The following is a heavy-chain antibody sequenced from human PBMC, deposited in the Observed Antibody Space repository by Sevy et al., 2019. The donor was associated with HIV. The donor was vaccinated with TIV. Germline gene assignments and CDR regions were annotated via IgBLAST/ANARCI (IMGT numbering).Heavy chain of an antibody. D-gene: IGHD2-2*01. CDR2: ISNSATTT. CDR3: ARDHTKLGYCSSTSCPADFDY. J-gene: IGHJ4*02. Sequence: GGSLRLSCAASGFTFSDYFMTWIRQAPGRGLEWVSYISNSATTTYYADSVKGRFTISRDSASNSLYLQMNSLRAEDTAVYYCARDHTKLGYCSSTSCPADFDYWGQGTLVTVSS. V-gene: IGHV3-11*01. CDR1: GFTFSDYF.